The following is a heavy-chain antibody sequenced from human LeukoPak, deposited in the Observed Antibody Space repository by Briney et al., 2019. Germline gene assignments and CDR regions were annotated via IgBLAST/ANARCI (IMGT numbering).Heavy chain of an antibody. D-gene: IGHD4-17*01. CDR3: ARGDDYGDQFDY. V-gene: IGHV4-59*01. J-gene: IGHJ4*02. Sequence: SETLSLTCTVSGGSISSYYWSWIRQPPGKGLEWFGYIYYSGSTNYNPSLKSRVTISVDTSKNQFSLKLSSVTAADTAVYYCARGDDYGDQFDYWGQGTLVTVSS. CDR1: GGSISSYY. CDR2: IYYSGST.